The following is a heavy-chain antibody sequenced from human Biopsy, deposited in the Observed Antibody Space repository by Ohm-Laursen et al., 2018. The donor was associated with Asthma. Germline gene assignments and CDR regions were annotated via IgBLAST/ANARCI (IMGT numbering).Heavy chain of an antibody. D-gene: IGHD3-10*01. CDR2: ISYDGSTK. J-gene: IGHJ6*02. CDR3: ARDVVWFREVGGMDV. Sequence: SLRLSCAASGFTFRSYAMHWVRQAPGKGLEWVAVISYDGSTKYSADSVKGRFIVSRDISKNILSLQMNSLRPEDTAVYYCARDVVWFREVGGMDVWDQGTTVTVSS. V-gene: IGHV3-30*04. CDR1: GFTFRSYA.